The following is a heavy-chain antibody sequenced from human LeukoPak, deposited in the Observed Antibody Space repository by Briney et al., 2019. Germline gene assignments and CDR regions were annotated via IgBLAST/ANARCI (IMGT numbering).Heavy chain of an antibody. Sequence: EASVKVSCKASGGTFSSYAISWVRQAPGQGLEWMGGIIPIFGTANYAQKFRGRVTITTDESTSTAYMELSSLRSEDTAVYYCARDNYAGANWFDPWGQGTLVTVSS. V-gene: IGHV1-69*05. D-gene: IGHD1-7*01. CDR1: GGTFSSYA. CDR3: ARDNYAGANWFDP. CDR2: IIPIFGTA. J-gene: IGHJ5*02.